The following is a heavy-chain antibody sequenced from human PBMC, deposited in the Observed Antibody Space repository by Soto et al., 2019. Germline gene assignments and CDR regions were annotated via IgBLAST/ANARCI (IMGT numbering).Heavy chain of an antibody. CDR2: IWFDGKNK. V-gene: IGHV3-33*01. Sequence: QVQLVESGGGVVQPGRSLRLSCAASGFTFSDYGMHWVRQAPGKGLEWVAVIWFDGKNKYYTDSVKGRFAISRDESKNTLFLQMTSLRAEDTAVYYCARNSEYRGYGGFYSGMDGWGQGTTVTVSS. CDR3: ARNSEYRGYGGFYSGMDG. D-gene: IGHD5-12*01. CDR1: GFTFSDYG. J-gene: IGHJ6*02.